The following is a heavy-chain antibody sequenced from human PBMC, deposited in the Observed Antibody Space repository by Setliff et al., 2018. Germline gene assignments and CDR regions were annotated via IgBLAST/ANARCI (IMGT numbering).Heavy chain of an antibody. CDR3: ARIDIVLMVYAD. V-gene: IGHV4-34*01. Sequence: PSETLSLTCAVYGGSFSGYYWSWIRQPPGKGLEWIGEINHSGSTNYNPSLKSRVTTSVDTSKNQFSLKLSSVTAADTAVYYCARIDIVLMVYADWGQGTMVTVSS. J-gene: IGHJ3*01. CDR1: GGSFSGYY. D-gene: IGHD2-8*01. CDR2: INHSGST.